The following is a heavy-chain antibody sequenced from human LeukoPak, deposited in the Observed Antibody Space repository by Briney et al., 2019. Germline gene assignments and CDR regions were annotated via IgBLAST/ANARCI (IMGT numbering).Heavy chain of an antibody. CDR3: ARGRYCSADICSGGDAFDI. CDR1: GGSINNYY. Sequence: SETLSPTCTVSGGSINNYYWSWIRQPAGKGLEWIGRSYTRGSTNYNPSLKSRVTMSVDTSKNQFSLKLSSVTAADTAVYYCARGRYCSADICSGGDAFDIWGQGTMVSVSS. J-gene: IGHJ3*02. CDR2: SYTRGST. V-gene: IGHV4-4*07. D-gene: IGHD2-15*01.